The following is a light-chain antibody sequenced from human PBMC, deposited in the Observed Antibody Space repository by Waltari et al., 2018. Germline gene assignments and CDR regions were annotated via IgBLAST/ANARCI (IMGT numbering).Light chain of an antibody. CDR2: ELS. J-gene: IGLJ3*02. CDR3: SSYAGSHYWV. Sequence: QSALTQPPAASGSPGQSVTISCTGTGSDVGKYDYVSWYQQHPGKAPKLMIYELSKRPSVVPDRFSGSKSGNTASLTVSGLQAEDEADYYCSSYAGSHYWVFGGGTKLTVL. CDR1: GSDVGKYDY. V-gene: IGLV2-8*01.